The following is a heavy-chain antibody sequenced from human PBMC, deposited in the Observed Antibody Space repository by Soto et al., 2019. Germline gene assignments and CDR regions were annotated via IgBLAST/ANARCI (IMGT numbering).Heavy chain of an antibody. J-gene: IGHJ6*02. V-gene: IGHV3-23*01. CDR3: AKDNIVLMVYEDGMDV. CDR2: ISGSGGST. CDR1: GFTFSSYA. D-gene: IGHD2-8*01. Sequence: GGSLRLSCAASGFTFSSYAMSWVRQAPGKGLEWVSAISGSGGSTYYADSVKGRFTISRDNSKNTLYLQMNSLRAEDTAVYYCAKDNIVLMVYEDGMDVWGQGTPVTVSS.